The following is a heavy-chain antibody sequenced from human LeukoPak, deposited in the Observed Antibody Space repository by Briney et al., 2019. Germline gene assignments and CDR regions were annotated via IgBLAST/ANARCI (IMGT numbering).Heavy chain of an antibody. CDR2: ISGSGGNT. V-gene: IGHV3-23*01. Sequence: PGGSLRLSCAASGFTFSNYAMSWVRQAPGEGLEWVSSISGSGGNTYYADSVKGRFTISRDNSKNTLYLQMNSLRADDTAVYYCARDRYYYWGQGTLVTVSS. D-gene: IGHD5-18*01. J-gene: IGHJ4*02. CDR1: GFTFSNYA. CDR3: ARDRYYY.